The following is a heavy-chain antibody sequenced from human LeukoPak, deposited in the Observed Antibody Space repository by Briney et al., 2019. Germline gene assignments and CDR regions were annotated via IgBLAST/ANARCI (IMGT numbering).Heavy chain of an antibody. J-gene: IGHJ4*02. CDR2: ISDSGGST. Sequence: GGSLRLSCAASGFRFSSSDMSWVRQAPGKGLEWVSTISDSGGSTYYADSVKGRFTISRDNSKSTLYLQMNSLRAEDTAVYYCAKDDCGGSGWRNYFDQWGQGILVTVSS. CDR3: AKDDCGGSGWRNYFDQ. V-gene: IGHV3-23*01. CDR1: GFRFSSSD. D-gene: IGHD6-19*01.